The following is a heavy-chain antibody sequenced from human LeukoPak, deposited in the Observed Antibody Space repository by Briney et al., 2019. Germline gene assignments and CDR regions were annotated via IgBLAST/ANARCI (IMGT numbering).Heavy chain of an antibody. CDR3: ARDHAGVVVIELDYYGMDV. V-gene: IGHV1-18*01. CDR1: GYTFTSYD. CDR2: MNPNSGNT. D-gene: IGHD3-22*01. J-gene: IGHJ6*02. Sequence: ASVKVSCKASGYTFTSYDINWVRQATGQGLEWMGWMNPNSGNTNYAQKLQGRVTMTTDTSTSTAYMELRSLRSDDTAVYYCARDHAGVVVIELDYYGMDVWGQGTTVTVSS.